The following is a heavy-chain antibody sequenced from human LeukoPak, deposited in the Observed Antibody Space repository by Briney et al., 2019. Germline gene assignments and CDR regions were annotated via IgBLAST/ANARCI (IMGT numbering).Heavy chain of an antibody. CDR3: ARVVQSTDSSGFYLPEYFQH. CDR1: GGSISSYY. Sequence: SSETLSLTCTVSGGSISSYYWSWIRQPPGKGLEWIGYIYYSGSTNYNPSLKSRVTISVDTSKNQFSLKLSSVTAADTAVYYCARVVQSTDSSGFYLPEYFQHWGQGTLVTVSS. D-gene: IGHD3-22*01. J-gene: IGHJ1*01. CDR2: IYYSGST. V-gene: IGHV4-59*01.